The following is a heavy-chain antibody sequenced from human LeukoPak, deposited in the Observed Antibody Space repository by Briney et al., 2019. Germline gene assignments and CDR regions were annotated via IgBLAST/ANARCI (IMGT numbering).Heavy chain of an antibody. Sequence: ASVKVSCKASGYTFTDYYIHWVRQAPGQGLEWMGWINPNSGGTNYSQTFQGRVTMTRDTSISTAYMELSRLRSDDTAVYYCAARPTRDCDSSICYRHYGPDVWGQGTTVTVSS. D-gene: IGHD2-2*01. CDR1: GYTFTDYY. CDR3: AARPTRDCDSSICYRHYGPDV. J-gene: IGHJ6*02. V-gene: IGHV1-2*02. CDR2: INPNSGGT.